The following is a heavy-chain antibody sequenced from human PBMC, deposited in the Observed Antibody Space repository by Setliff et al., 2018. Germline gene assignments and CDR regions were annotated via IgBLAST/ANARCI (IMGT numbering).Heavy chain of an antibody. CDR3: ARVRVVYYYYGMDV. J-gene: IGHJ6*02. CDR2: INHSGST. CDR1: GGSISSSSYY. V-gene: IGHV4-39*07. Sequence: PSETLSLTCTVSGGSISSSSYYWGWIRQPPGKGLEWIGEINHSGSTNYNPSLKSRVTISVDTSKSQFSLKLSSVTAADTAVYYCARVRVVYYYYGMDVWGQGTTVTSP. D-gene: IGHD3-3*01.